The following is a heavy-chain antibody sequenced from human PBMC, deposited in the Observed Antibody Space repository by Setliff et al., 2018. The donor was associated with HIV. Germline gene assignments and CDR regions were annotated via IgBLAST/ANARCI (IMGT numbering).Heavy chain of an antibody. D-gene: IGHD6-19*01. CDR3: ARKYTGGPLDY. CDR2: ISTYNGNT. Sequence: GASVKVSCKASGYTFTSYGITWVRQAPGQGLEWMGWISTYNGNTHYAQKLQGRVTMTTDTSTSTAYMELRSLRSDATAMYYCARKYTGGPLDYWGQGTLVTVSS. V-gene: IGHV1-18*01. CDR1: GYTFTSYG. J-gene: IGHJ4*02.